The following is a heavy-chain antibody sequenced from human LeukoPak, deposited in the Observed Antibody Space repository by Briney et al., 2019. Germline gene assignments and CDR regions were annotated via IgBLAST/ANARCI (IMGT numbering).Heavy chain of an antibody. V-gene: IGHV4-31*03. CDR3: ARVVSGYDSRAPNSYFYL. CDR2: IYYSGST. Sequence: SQTLSLPCTVSGVSISSGGYYWLGIRQHPGKRLEGIVYIYYSGSTYYNPSLKTRVTILVDPSKNQFSLKLSSVTAAGTAVYYCARVVSGYDSRAPNSYFYLWGRGTLVTVSS. J-gene: IGHJ2*01. D-gene: IGHD5-12*01. CDR1: GVSISSGGYY.